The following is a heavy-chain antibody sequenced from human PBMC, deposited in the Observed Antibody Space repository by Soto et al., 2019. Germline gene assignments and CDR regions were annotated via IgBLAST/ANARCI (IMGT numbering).Heavy chain of an antibody. CDR2: ISHHNTQT. D-gene: IGHD2-15*01. CDR3: AREDCSGGRCYPGDY. CDR1: GYTFTTYG. J-gene: IGHJ4*02. V-gene: IGHV1-18*01. Sequence: QVQLVQSGAEVKMPGASVKVSCEGSGYTFTTYGYSWVRLAPGQGLEWMGWISHHNTQTKYAQNFQGRVTVSSDISTSTAYMELRSLTSDDTAVYYCAREDCSGGRCYPGDYWGQGTLVTVSS.